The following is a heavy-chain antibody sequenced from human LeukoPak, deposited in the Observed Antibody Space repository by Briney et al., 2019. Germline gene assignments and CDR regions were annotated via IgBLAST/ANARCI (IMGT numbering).Heavy chain of an antibody. CDR1: GGSISSYY. Sequence: PSETVSLTCTVSGGSISSYYWSWMRQPPGKGLEWIGYIFYSGSTNYNPSLKSRVTISVDTSKNQLSLKLSSVTAADTAVYYCARDRVDTWGEVTDDAFDIWGQGTMVTVSS. J-gene: IGHJ3*02. CDR2: IFYSGST. D-gene: IGHD3-16*01. CDR3: ARDRVDTWGEVTDDAFDI. V-gene: IGHV4-59*01.